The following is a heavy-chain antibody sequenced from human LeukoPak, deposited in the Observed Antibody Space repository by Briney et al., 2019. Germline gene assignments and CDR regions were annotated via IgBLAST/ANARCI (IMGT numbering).Heavy chain of an antibody. CDR1: GFTFSSYS. Sequence: PGGSLRLSCAASGFTFSSYSMSWARQAPGKGLEWVSVIYSGGSTYYADSVKGRFTISRDNSKNTLYLQMNSLRAEDTAVYYCARVPSSSWLGFDYWGQGTLVTVSS. J-gene: IGHJ4*02. CDR3: ARVPSSSWLGFDY. D-gene: IGHD6-13*01. V-gene: IGHV3-53*01. CDR2: IYSGGST.